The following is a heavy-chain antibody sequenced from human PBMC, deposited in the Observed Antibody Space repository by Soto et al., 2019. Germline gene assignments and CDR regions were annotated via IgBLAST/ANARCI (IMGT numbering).Heavy chain of an antibody. Sequence: EVQLAESGGGMVQPGGSLRLSCVASGFTFSSYDMHWVRQAPGKGLEYVSSISSNGGTTYYGNSVKGRFTISRDNSKNTLYLQMCSLRAEDMAVYYCVRRVSGNYDYGGQGTLVTVSS. CDR3: VRRVSGNYDY. CDR2: ISSNGGTT. CDR1: GFTFSSYD. J-gene: IGHJ4*02. V-gene: IGHV3-64*01. D-gene: IGHD1-7*01.